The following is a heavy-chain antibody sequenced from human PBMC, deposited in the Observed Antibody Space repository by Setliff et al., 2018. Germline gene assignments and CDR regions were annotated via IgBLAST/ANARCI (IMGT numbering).Heavy chain of an antibody. V-gene: IGHV4-34*01. CDR1: GGSFSGYY. J-gene: IGHJ4*02. CDR2: INHSGST. Sequence: SETLSLTCAVYGGSFSGYYWSWIRQPPGKGLEWIGEINHSGSTNHNPSLKSRVTISVDTSKNQFSLKLSSVTAADTAVYYCARRTEYYNFWSGYYDYWGQGTLVTVSS. CDR3: ARRTEYYNFWSGYYDY. D-gene: IGHD3-3*01.